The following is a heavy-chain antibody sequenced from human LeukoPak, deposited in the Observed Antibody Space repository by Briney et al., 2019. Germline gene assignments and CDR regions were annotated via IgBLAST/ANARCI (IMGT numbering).Heavy chain of an antibody. J-gene: IGHJ4*02. V-gene: IGHV4-59*01. CDR1: GASISGWY. D-gene: IGHD6-19*01. Sequence: SETLSLTCTVSGASISGWYWSWIRQPPGKGLEWIGYIYGSGYTNYNPSLKSRVTMSIDTSKNHFSLNLTSVTAADTATYYCARETSLARFASGLGFNYWGRGILVTVSS. CDR2: IYGSGYT. CDR3: ARETSLARFASGLGFNY.